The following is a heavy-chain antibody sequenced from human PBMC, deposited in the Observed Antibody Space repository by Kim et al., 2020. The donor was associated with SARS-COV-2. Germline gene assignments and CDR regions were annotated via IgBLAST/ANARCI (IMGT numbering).Heavy chain of an antibody. CDR2: ISYDGSNK. D-gene: IGHD3-22*01. V-gene: IGHV3-30*18. CDR1: GFTFSSYG. J-gene: IGHJ4*02. CDR3: AKDPNHQTYYYDSSGYYLGVTPDY. Sequence: GGSLRLSCAASGFTFSSYGMHWVRQAPGKGLEWVAVISYDGSNKYYADSVKGRFTISRDNSKNTLYLQMNSLRAEDTAVYYCAKDPNHQTYYYDSSGYYLGVTPDYWGQGTLVTVSS.